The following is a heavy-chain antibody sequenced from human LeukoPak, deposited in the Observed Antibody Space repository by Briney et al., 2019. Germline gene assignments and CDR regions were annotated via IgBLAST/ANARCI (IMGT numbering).Heavy chain of an antibody. J-gene: IGHJ4*02. D-gene: IGHD3-22*01. Sequence: GGSLRLSCAASGFTFSSYGMHWVRQAPGKGLEWVAVISYDGSNKYYADSVKGRFTISRDNSKNTLYLQMNSLRAEDTAVYYCAKDRYYYDSSGYYYDYWGQGTLVTVSS. CDR3: AKDRYYYDSSGYYYDY. V-gene: IGHV3-30*18. CDR2: ISYDGSNK. CDR1: GFTFSSYG.